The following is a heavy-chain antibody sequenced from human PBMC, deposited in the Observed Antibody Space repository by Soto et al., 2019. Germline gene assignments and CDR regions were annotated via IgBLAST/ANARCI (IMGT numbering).Heavy chain of an antibody. V-gene: IGHV4-59*01. D-gene: IGHD2-2*02. J-gene: IGHJ4*02. CDR1: GGSISSYY. Sequence: SETLSLTCTVSGGSISSYYWSWIRQPPGKGLEWIGYIYYSGSTNYNPSLKSRVTISVATSKNQFSLKLSSVTAADTAVYYCARVDCSSTSCYTYYFDYWGQGTLVTVSS. CDR2: IYYSGST. CDR3: ARVDCSSTSCYTYYFDY.